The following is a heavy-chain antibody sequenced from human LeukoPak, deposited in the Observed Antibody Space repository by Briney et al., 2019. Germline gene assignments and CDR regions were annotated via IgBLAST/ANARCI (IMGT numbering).Heavy chain of an antibody. D-gene: IGHD1-26*01. CDR2: IYYSRTT. Sequence: SETLSLSCTVSGGSITSYYCSWIRQPPEKGLEWIGYIYYSRTTNYNPSLKSRVNMSVDTSKNQFSLKLSSVTAADTAVYYCARLSGSQTTPCWGRGTLVTVSS. CDR1: GGSITSYY. J-gene: IGHJ4*02. V-gene: IGHV4-59*08. CDR3: ARLSGSQTTPC.